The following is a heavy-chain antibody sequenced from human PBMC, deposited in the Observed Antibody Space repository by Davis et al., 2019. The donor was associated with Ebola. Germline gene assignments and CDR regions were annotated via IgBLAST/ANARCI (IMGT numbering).Heavy chain of an antibody. Sequence: PGGSLRLSCAASGFSFSAHYMTWIRQAPGKGLEWVANIKEDGSEKYYVDSVKGRFTISRDNAKNSLYLQMTSLRAEDSAVYYCARAGVVTGKTAWFGPWGQGTLVIVSS. D-gene: IGHD1/OR15-1a*01. CDR1: GFSFSAHY. CDR3: ARAGVVTGKTAWFGP. J-gene: IGHJ5*02. CDR2: IKEDGSEK. V-gene: IGHV3-7*03.